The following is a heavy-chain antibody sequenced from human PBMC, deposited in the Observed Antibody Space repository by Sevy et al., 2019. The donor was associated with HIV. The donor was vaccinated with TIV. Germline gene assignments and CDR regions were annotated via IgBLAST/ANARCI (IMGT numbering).Heavy chain of an antibody. CDR3: ARYGGYIDH. J-gene: IGHJ4*01. D-gene: IGHD2-15*01. CDR2: IKSDGSDK. CDR1: GFTFSIYY. Sequence: GGSLRLSCAASGFTFSIYYMPWARRAPGKGLEWVANIKSDGSDKYYVDSVKGRFTISRDNAKNSLYLQMNSLTAEDTAVYYCARYGGYIDHWGHGTLVTVSS. V-gene: IGHV3-7*01.